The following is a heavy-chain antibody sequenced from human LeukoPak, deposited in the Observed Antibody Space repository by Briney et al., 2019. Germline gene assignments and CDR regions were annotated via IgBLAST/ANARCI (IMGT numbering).Heavy chain of an antibody. CDR3: ARGRSSMVRGYYYYYMDV. D-gene: IGHD3-10*01. CDR2: IYHSGST. V-gene: IGHV4-38-2*02. Sequence: PSETLSLTCTVSGYSISSGYYWGWIRQPPGKGLEWIGSIYHSGSTNYNPSLKSRVTISVDTSKNQFSLKLSSVTAADTAVYYCARGRSSMVRGYYYYYMDVWGKGTTVTISS. J-gene: IGHJ6*03. CDR1: GYSISSGYY.